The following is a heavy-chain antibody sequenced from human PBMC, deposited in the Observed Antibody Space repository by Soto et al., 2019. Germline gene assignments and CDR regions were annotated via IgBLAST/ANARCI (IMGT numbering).Heavy chain of an antibody. V-gene: IGHV4-34*01. Sequence: SETLSLTCAVYGGSFSGYYWSWTRQPPGKGLEWIGEINHSGSTNYNPSLKSRVTISVDRSKNQFSLKLSSVTAADTAVYYCASTSGNYDAFDIWGQGTMVTVSS. J-gene: IGHJ3*02. CDR1: GGSFSGYY. D-gene: IGHD4-4*01. CDR3: ASTSGNYDAFDI. CDR2: INHSGST.